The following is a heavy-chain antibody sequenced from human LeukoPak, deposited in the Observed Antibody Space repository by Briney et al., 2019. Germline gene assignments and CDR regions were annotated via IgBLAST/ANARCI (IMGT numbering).Heavy chain of an antibody. D-gene: IGHD2-2*01. CDR3: ARARWRSTSNNWFDP. CDR2: IYYSGST. CDR1: GGSISSSSYY. V-gene: IGHV4-39*07. Sequence: PSETLSLTCTVSGGSISSSSYYWGWIRQPPGKGLEWIGSIYYSGSTYYNPSLKSRVTISVDTSKNQFSLKLSSVTAADTAVYYCARARWRSTSNNWFDPWGQGTLVTVSS. J-gene: IGHJ5*02.